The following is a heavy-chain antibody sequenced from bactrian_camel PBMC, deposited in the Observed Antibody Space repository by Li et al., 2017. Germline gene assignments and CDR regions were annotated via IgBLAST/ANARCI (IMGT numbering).Heavy chain of an antibody. V-gene: IGHV3S1*01. CDR1: GFTITYTC. J-gene: IGHJ4*01. D-gene: IGHD1*01. Sequence: HVQLVESGGGSVQTGGSLGLSCSASGFTITYTCMAWFRQAPGKEREVVARISTGSGSTRYDDSVKGRFTVSADNGRNTVYLQLNSLKTDDTAMYYCARGGLKWIDELGLWGQGTQVIVS. CDR3: ARGGLKWIDELGL. CDR2: ISTGSGST.